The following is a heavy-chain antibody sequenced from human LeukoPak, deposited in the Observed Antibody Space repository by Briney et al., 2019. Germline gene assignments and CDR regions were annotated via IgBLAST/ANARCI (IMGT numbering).Heavy chain of an antibody. CDR1: GGSIGTSY. CDR2: IHYSGAT. Sequence: PSETLSLTCTVSGGSIGTSYWAWIRQPPGKGLEWVAYIHYSGATSYNPSLESRLTISLDMSNNQFSLKLTSVTAADTAVYYCASFTPYYYDGSGYEPNWYFDLWGRGTLVTVSS. D-gene: IGHD3-22*01. CDR3: ASFTPYYYDGSGYEPNWYFDL. V-gene: IGHV4-59*01. J-gene: IGHJ2*01.